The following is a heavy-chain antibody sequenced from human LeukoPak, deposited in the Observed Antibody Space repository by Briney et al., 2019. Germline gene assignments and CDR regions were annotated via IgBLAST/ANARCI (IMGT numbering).Heavy chain of an antibody. CDR3: AREPSNPYYYGSGSLFDY. CDR2: INPNSGGT. Sequence: ASVKVSCKASGYTFTGYYMHWVRQAPGQGLEWMGRINPNSGGTNYARKFQGRVTMTRDTSISTAYMELSRLRSDDTAVYYCAREPSNPYYYGSGSLFDYWGQGTLVTVSS. D-gene: IGHD3-10*01. J-gene: IGHJ4*02. CDR1: GYTFTGYY. V-gene: IGHV1-2*06.